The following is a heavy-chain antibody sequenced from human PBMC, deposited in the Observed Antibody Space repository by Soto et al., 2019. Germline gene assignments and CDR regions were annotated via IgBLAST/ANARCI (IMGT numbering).Heavy chain of an antibody. D-gene: IGHD3-3*01. Sequence: ASVKVSCKASGYTFTTYYMRWVRQAPGQGLEWMGIINPSGGSTSYAQKFQGRVTMTRDTSTSTVYMELSSLRSEDTAVYYCARDLQIFGVVNPPLFSYYYGMDVWGQGTTVTVSS. CDR1: GYTFTTYY. CDR2: INPSGGST. CDR3: ARDLQIFGVVNPPLFSYYYGMDV. V-gene: IGHV1-46*01. J-gene: IGHJ6*02.